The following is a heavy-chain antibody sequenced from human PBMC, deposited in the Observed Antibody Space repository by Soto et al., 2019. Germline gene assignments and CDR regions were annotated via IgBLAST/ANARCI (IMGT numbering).Heavy chain of an antibody. J-gene: IGHJ4*02. D-gene: IGHD3-22*01. CDR2: IIPIVGTG. CDR1: GGTFSSYS. Sequence: QVQLVQSGAEVKKPGSSVKVSCKASGGTFSSYSFIWVRQAPGQGLEWMGRIIPIVGTGDYAQKFQGRGTITVDKSTRTAYMELSSLRFEDTAVYYCAREPHYYDGSGYQWGQGTLVTVSS. CDR3: AREPHYYDGSGYQ. V-gene: IGHV1-69*08.